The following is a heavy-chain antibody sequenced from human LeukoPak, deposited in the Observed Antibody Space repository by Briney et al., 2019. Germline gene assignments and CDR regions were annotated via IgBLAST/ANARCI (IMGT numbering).Heavy chain of an antibody. CDR1: GYRFTSYW. Sequence: LGESLKISCKGSGYRFTSYWIGWVRQMPGKGLGWMGIIYPDDSDTRYSPSFQGQVTISADKSISTAYLQWSSLKASDTAMYYCARRSDCSSTSCSLGPSDYWGQGTLVTVSS. CDR3: ARRSDCSSTSCSLGPSDY. D-gene: IGHD2-2*01. CDR2: IYPDDSDT. V-gene: IGHV5-51*01. J-gene: IGHJ4*02.